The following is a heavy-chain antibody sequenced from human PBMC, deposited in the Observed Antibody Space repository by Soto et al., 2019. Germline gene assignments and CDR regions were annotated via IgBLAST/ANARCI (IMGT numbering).Heavy chain of an antibody. J-gene: IGHJ5*02. D-gene: IGHD3-10*01. Sequence: SETLSLTCAVSGGSISSGGYSWSWIRQPPGKGLEWIGYIYHSGSTYYNPSLKSRVTISVDRSKNQFSLKLSSVTAADTAVYYCARAVITMVREVSEMAWYDPWGQGTLVTVSS. CDR2: IYHSGST. CDR1: GGSISSGGYS. CDR3: ARAVITMVREVSEMAWYDP. V-gene: IGHV4-30-2*01.